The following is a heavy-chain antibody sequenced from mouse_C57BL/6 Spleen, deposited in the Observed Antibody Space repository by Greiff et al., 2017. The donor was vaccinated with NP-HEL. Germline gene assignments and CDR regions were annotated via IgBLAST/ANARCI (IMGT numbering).Heavy chain of an antibody. CDR3: AFYSGTSGTYFDY. V-gene: IGHV1-42*01. Sequence: EVMLVESGPELVKPGASVKISCKASGYSFTGYYMNWVKQSPEKSLEWIGEINPSTGGTTYNQKFKAKATLTVDKSSSTAYMQLKSLTSEDSAVYYCAFYSGTSGTYFDYWGQATTPTASS. D-gene: IGHD1-2*01. J-gene: IGHJ2*01. CDR1: GYSFTGYY. CDR2: INPSTGGT.